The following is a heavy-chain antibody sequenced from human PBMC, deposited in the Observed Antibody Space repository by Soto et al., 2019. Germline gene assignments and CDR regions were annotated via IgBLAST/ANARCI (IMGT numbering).Heavy chain of an antibody. CDR1: GFTLTTYT. J-gene: IGHJ3*02. CDR3: AKDERLAYCGGDCYSLDAFDI. V-gene: IGHV3-21*04. Sequence: LRLSCEASGFTLTTYTMNWVRQASGKGLEWVSSITSSSGHIYYADSVKGRFTISRDNARNSLYLQMNSLRAEDTAVYYCAKDERLAYCGGDCYSLDAFDIWGQGTMVTVSS. D-gene: IGHD2-21*02. CDR2: ITSSSGHI.